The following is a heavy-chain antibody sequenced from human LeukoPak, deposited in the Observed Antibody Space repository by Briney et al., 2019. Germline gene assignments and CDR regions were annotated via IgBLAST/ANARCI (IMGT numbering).Heavy chain of an antibody. V-gene: IGHV3-23*01. CDR2: ISNSGGST. J-gene: IGHJ5*02. Sequence: PDGSLRLSCAASGFTFSSCAMSWVRQAPGKGLEWVSGISNSGGSTYHADSVKGRFTISRDNSKNTLYLQMNSLRAEDTAVYYCAKEPRGYCSGGSCYRGLNWFDPWGQGTLVTVSS. CDR1: GFTFSSCA. D-gene: IGHD2-15*01. CDR3: AKEPRGYCSGGSCYRGLNWFDP.